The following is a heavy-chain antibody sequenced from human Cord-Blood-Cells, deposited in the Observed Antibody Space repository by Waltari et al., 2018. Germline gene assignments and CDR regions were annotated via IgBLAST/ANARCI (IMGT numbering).Heavy chain of an antibody. CDR1: GGSFRGYY. CDR2: INHSGST. J-gene: IGHJ4*02. CDR3: ARQPETTYCFDY. Sequence: QVQLQQWGAGLLKPSETLSLTCAVYGGSFRGYYWSWIRQPPGKGLEWIGEINHSGSTNYNPSLKSRVTISVDTSKNQFSLKLSSVTAADTAVYYCARQPETTYCFDYWGQGTLVTVSS. D-gene: IGHD1-1*01. V-gene: IGHV4-34*01.